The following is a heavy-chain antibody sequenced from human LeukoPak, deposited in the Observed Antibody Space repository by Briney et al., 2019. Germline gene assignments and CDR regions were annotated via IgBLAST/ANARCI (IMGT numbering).Heavy chain of an antibody. J-gene: IGHJ3*02. CDR3: ARVNPWELLADAFDI. D-gene: IGHD1-26*01. V-gene: IGHV4-38-2*02. CDR1: GYSISSGYY. CDR2: IYHSGST. Sequence: SETLSLTCTVSGYSISSGYYWGWIRQPPGKGLEWIGSIYHSGSTSYNPSLKSRVTISVDTSKNQFSLKLSSVTAADTAVYYCARVNPWELLADAFDIWGQGTMVTVSS.